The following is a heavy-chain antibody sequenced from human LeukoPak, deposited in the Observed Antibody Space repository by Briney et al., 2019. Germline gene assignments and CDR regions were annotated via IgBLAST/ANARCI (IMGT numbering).Heavy chain of an antibody. V-gene: IGHV3-30*03. Sequence: GGSLRLSCAASGFTFSSYGMHWVRQAPCKGLEWVAVISYDGSNKYYADSVKGRFTISRDNAKNSLYLQMNSMRVEDTAVYYCVRADAKKTAMVAYWGRGPLVAVSS. D-gene: IGHD5-18*01. CDR1: GFTFSSYG. CDR2: ISYDGSNK. CDR3: VRADAKKTAMVAY. J-gene: IGHJ4*02.